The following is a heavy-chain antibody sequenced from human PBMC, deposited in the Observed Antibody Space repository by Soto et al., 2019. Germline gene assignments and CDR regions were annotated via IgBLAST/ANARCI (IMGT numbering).Heavy chain of an antibody. CDR2: IAYNGSNK. CDR1: GFTCSSYA. CDR3: VRAWEDIVVVPAANILPTN. Sequence: QVQLVESGGGVVQPGRSLRLSCAASGFTCSSYAMHWVRQAPGKGLEWVAVIAYNGSNKYYADSVKGRFTISTDNSKNPLYVQMNSLRAEHTAVYYCVRAWEDIVVVPAANILPTNWGQGTLDTVSS. D-gene: IGHD2-2*01. V-gene: IGHV3-30-3*01. J-gene: IGHJ1*01.